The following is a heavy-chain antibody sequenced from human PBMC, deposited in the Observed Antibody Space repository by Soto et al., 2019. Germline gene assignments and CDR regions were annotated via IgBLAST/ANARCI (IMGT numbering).Heavy chain of an antibody. V-gene: IGHV1-2*02. D-gene: IGHD1-7*01. Sequence: ASVKVSCKASGYSFNGYYIHWVRQAPGQGLEWVGWINPNRGGTDFAQKFQGRVTMTRDTYISTAYMELSRLRHDDTAVYYCAGDGGGGPLVSTTSCCLDLWGQGTLVTVSS. CDR1: GYSFNGYY. J-gene: IGHJ5*02. CDR3: AGDGGGGPLVSTTSCCLDL. CDR2: INPNRGGT.